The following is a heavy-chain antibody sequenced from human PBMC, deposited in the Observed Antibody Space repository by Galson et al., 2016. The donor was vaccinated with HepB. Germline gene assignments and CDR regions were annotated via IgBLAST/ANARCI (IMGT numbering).Heavy chain of an antibody. CDR2: ISSSGNSI. V-gene: IGHV3-11*01. Sequence: SLRLSCAASKFTFSDHYMIWIRQAPGKGLDWVSYISSSGNSIFYADSVRGRFTISRDNAKSTLYLQMSSLRAGDTAVYYCARGGIVGYSYYFDYWGQGTPVTVSS. D-gene: IGHD2-15*01. CDR3: ARGGIVGYSYYFDY. J-gene: IGHJ4*02. CDR1: KFTFSDHY.